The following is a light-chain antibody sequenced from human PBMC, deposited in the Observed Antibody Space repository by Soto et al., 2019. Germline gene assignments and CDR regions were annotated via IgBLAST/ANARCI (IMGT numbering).Light chain of an antibody. V-gene: IGKV3-20*01. CDR2: GAS. Sequence: EIVLTQSPGTLSLSPGERATLSCRASQSLSKTYLAWYQKKPGQAPRLLIDGASSRATGTPDRFSGSGSGTDFTLTISRWEPEDFAVYYCQQYVSPPWTFGQGTKVEIK. CDR3: QQYVSPPWT. J-gene: IGKJ1*01. CDR1: QSLSKTY.